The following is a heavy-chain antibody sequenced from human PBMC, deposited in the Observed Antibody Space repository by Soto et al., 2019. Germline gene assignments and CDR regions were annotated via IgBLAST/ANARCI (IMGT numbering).Heavy chain of an antibody. CDR1: GDTFNNYV. V-gene: IGHV1-69*04. J-gene: IGHJ4*02. CDR3: AREGTSTSTGMDY. Sequence: QVQLVQSGAEVRKPGSSVTVSCETSGDTFNNYVINWVRQAPGQGPEWMGRIIPIVGKTIYAQRFQGRVTXPXDXATTTVYMDLSSLRIGDTAVYFCAREGTSTSTGMDYWGQGSLVTVSS. CDR2: IIPIVGKT. D-gene: IGHD2-2*01.